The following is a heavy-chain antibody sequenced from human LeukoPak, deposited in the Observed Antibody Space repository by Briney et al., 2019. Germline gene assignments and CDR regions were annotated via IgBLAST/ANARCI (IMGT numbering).Heavy chain of an antibody. J-gene: IGHJ4*02. CDR3: AKDRSPYYFDY. CDR1: GFTFSSYG. Sequence: GGSLRLSCAASGFTFSSYGMHWVRQAPGKGLEWVAVISYDGSNKYYADSVKGRFTISRDNSKNTLYLQMNSLRAEDTAVYYCAKDRSPYYFDYWGQGTLVTVSS. CDR2: ISYDGSNK. V-gene: IGHV3-30*18.